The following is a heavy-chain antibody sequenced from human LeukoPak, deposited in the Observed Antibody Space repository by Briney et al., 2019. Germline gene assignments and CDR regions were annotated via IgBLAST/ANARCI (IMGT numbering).Heavy chain of an antibody. J-gene: IGHJ6*03. CDR2: IYTSGRT. V-gene: IGHV4-61*02. D-gene: IGHD3-22*01. CDR3: ARDRGFYDSSGYYYHYYMDV. CDR1: GGSITSGNYY. Sequence: SETLSLTCTVSGGSITSGNYYWSWIRQPPGTGLEWLGRIYTSGRTNYNPSLKSRVTISVDTSKNHFSLKLSSVTAADTAVYYCARDRGFYDSSGYYYHYYMDVWGKGNTVTVSS.